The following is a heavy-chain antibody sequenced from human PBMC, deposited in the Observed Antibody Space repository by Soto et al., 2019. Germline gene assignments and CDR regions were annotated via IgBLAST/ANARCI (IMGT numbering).Heavy chain of an antibody. CDR2: IYRGGIT. CDR3: AIGNPDWFDP. Sequence: LETLSLTCSVSGGSINSYDLSWIRQPPGKGLEWIGTIYRGGITYYNPSLKSRVTISIDTSKNHFSLRLSSVTATDTAVYFCAIGNPDWFDPWGQGTLVTVSS. V-gene: IGHV4-59*04. D-gene: IGHD1-1*01. CDR1: GGSINSYD. J-gene: IGHJ5*02.